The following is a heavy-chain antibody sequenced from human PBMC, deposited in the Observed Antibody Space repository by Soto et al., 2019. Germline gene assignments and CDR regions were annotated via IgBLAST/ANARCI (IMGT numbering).Heavy chain of an antibody. CDR3: AKGPAIVLVPAAMNSYYGMDV. CDR1: GFTFSSYG. Sequence: QVQLVESGGGVVQPGRSLRLSCAASGFTFSSYGMHWVRQAPGKGLEWVAVISYDGSNKYYADSVKGRFTISRDNSKNTLYLQMNSLIAEDTAVYYCAKGPAIVLVPAAMNSYYGMDVWGQGTTVTVSS. D-gene: IGHD2-2*01. J-gene: IGHJ6*02. V-gene: IGHV3-30*18. CDR2: ISYDGSNK.